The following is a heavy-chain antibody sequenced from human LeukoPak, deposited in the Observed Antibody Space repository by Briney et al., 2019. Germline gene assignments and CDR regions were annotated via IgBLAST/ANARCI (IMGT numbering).Heavy chain of an antibody. Sequence: SGTLSLTCTVSGGSISSYYWSWIRQPAGKGLEWIGRIYSSGTTNYNPSLKSRVTISMDTSKNQFSLKLSSVTAADTAVYYCARGKIWSPVYLSHWGQGTLVTVSS. D-gene: IGHD3-10*01. CDR3: ARGKIWSPVYLSH. CDR2: IYSSGTT. V-gene: IGHV4-4*07. J-gene: IGHJ4*02. CDR1: GGSISSYY.